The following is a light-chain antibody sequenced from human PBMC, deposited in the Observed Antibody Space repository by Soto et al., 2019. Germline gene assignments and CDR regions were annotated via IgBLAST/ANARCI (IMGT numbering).Light chain of an antibody. CDR3: QQYGSSTIT. CDR1: QNINNN. J-gene: IGKJ5*01. Sequence: EIVMTQSPATLSVSPGERATLSCRASQNINNNLAWYQQKPGQAPRLLIYNASTRATGIPVRFSGSGSGTEFNLTITSLQSEDFAVYSCQQYGSSTITFGQGTRLEIK. V-gene: IGKV3-15*01. CDR2: NAS.